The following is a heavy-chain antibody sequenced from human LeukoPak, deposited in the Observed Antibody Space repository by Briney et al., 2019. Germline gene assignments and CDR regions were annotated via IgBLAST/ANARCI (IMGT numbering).Heavy chain of an antibody. CDR1: GGTFSSYA. Sequence: SVKVSCKASGGTFSSYAISWVRQAPGQGLEWMGGIIPIFGTANYAQKFQGRVTITADKSTSTAYMELSSLRSEDTAMYYCAKSGGYGLIDYWGQGTRVTVSS. J-gene: IGHJ4*02. CDR3: AKSGGYGLIDY. V-gene: IGHV1-69*06. D-gene: IGHD1-26*01. CDR2: IIPIFGTA.